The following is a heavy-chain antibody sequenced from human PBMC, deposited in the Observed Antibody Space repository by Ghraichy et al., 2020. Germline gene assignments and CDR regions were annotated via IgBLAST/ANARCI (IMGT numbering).Heavy chain of an antibody. V-gene: IGHV3-33*08. CDR1: GFTFSSYG. J-gene: IGHJ4*02. D-gene: IGHD6-13*01. CDR2: IWYNGSNK. Sequence: LSLTCAASGFTFSSYGMHWVRQAPGKGLEWVAVIWYNGSNKYYADSVKGRFTISRDNSKNTLYLQMNSLRAEDTAVYYCARAGYSSSWLTTGCFDYWGQGTLVTVSS. CDR3: ARAGYSSSWLTTGCFDY.